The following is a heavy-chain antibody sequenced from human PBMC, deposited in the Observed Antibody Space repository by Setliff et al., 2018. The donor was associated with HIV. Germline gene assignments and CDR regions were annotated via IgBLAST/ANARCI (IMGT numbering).Heavy chain of an antibody. J-gene: IGHJ4*02. V-gene: IGHV4-31*03. CDR1: GDSINSGNYY. Sequence: SETLSLTCTVSGDSINSGNYYWSWIRQHPGKGLEWIGYIYYSGSTYYSPSLKSRVTISEDTSKNQFSLKLSSVTAADTAVYYCARVPPSAGAIDYWGQGTLVTVSS. CDR2: IYYSGST. CDR3: ARVPPSAGAIDY.